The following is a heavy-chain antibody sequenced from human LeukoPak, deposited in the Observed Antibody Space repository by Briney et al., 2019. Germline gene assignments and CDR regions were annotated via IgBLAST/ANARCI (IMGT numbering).Heavy chain of an antibody. Sequence: GASVKVSCKASGYTFTGYYIHWVRQAPGQGLEWMGRINPNSGGTNYAQRFEGRVTMTGDTSISTAYMELSRLRSDDTAVYYCAREMTTLTTPLGYWGQGTLVTVSS. V-gene: IGHV1-2*06. CDR1: GYTFTGYY. D-gene: IGHD4-17*01. CDR2: INPNSGGT. CDR3: AREMTTLTTPLGY. J-gene: IGHJ4*02.